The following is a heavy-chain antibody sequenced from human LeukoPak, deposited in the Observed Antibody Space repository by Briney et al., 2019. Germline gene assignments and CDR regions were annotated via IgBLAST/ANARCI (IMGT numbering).Heavy chain of an antibody. CDR3: ARAGYDYVWGSYRYPYFDY. D-gene: IGHD3-16*02. J-gene: IGHJ4*02. Sequence: SETLSLTCAVYGGSFSGYYWSWIRQSPGKGLEWIGEINHSGSTDYNPSLKSRVTISVDTSKNQFSLKLSPVTAADTAVYYCARAGYDYVWGSYRYPYFDYWGQGTLVTVSS. V-gene: IGHV4-34*01. CDR1: GGSFSGYY. CDR2: INHSGST.